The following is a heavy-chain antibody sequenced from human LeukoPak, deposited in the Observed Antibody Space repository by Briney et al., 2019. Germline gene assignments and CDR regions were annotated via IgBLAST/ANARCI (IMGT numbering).Heavy chain of an antibody. CDR1: GGSFSGYY. D-gene: IGHD4-17*01. Sequence: SETLSLTCAVYGGSFSGYYWSWIRQPPGKGLEWIGEINHSGSTNYNPSLKSRVTISVDTSKNQFSLKLSSVTAADTAVYYCARAGPSTGYDFDYWGQGTLVTVSS. CDR2: INHSGST. V-gene: IGHV4-34*01. J-gene: IGHJ4*02. CDR3: ARAGPSTGYDFDY.